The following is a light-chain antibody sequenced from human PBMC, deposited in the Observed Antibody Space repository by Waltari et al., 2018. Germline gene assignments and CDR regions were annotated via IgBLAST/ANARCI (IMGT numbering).Light chain of an antibody. CDR1: QSISGY. CDR3: QQYNTYSGT. J-gene: IGKJ1*01. V-gene: IGKV1-5*03. Sequence: DIQMTQSPSTLSASVGDSVTLTCRASQSISGYLAWYQQKPGKAPKLLIYKASSLESGVPSRFSGSGSGTTFTLTISSLQPDDFATYFCQQYNTYSGTFGQGTTVEVK. CDR2: KAS.